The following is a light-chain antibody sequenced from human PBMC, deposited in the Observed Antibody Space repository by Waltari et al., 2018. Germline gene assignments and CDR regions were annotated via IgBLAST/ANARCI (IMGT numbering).Light chain of an antibody. CDR3: CSYAGSYTLV. V-gene: IGLV2-11*01. CDR2: DVS. CDR1: SSDVGGYNY. Sequence: QSALTQPRSVSGSPGQSVTISCTRTSSDVGGYNYVSWYQQHPGKAPKLMIYDVSKRPSGVPDRCAGSKTGNTASLTISGLQAEDEADYYCCSYAGSYTLVFGGGTKLTFL. J-gene: IGLJ3*02.